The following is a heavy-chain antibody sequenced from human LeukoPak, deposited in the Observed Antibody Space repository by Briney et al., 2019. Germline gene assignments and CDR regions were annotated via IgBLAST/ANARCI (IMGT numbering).Heavy chain of an antibody. Sequence: PSETLSLTCTVSGGSISSYYWSWIRQPPGKGLEWIGYIYYSGSTNYNPSLKSRVTITVDTSKNQFSLKLSSVTAADTAVYYCARGDPSYYGMDVWGQGTTVTVSS. CDR3: ARGDPSYYGMDV. CDR1: GGSISSYY. CDR2: IYYSGST. V-gene: IGHV4-59*01. J-gene: IGHJ6*02.